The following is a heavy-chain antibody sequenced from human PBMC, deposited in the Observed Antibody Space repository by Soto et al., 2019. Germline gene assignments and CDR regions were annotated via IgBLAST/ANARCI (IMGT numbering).Heavy chain of an antibody. V-gene: IGHV5-51*01. CDR1: GYSFSTYW. Sequence: GESLKISCKASGYSFSTYWIAWVRQRPGKGLDWMGIIYPGDSDTRYSPSFQGQVTMSADKSISTAYLQWSSLEASDTAIYYCARTAYNYDYPYWGQGTLVTVSS. CDR2: IYPGDSDT. D-gene: IGHD3-16*01. CDR3: ARTAYNYDYPY. J-gene: IGHJ4*02.